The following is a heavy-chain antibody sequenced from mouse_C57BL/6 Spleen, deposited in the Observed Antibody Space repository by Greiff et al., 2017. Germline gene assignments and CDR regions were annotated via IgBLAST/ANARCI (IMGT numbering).Heavy chain of an antibody. CDR1: GYTFTDYE. D-gene: IGHD2-14*01. Sequence: VQLQQSGAELVRPGASVTLSCKASGYTFTDYEMHWVKQTPVHGLEWIGAIDPETGGTAYNQKFKGKAILTADKSSSTAYMELRSLTYEDSAVYYCTRSLGGTYYFDYWGQGTTLTVSS. CDR3: TRSLGGTYYFDY. CDR2: IDPETGGT. V-gene: IGHV1-15*01. J-gene: IGHJ2*01.